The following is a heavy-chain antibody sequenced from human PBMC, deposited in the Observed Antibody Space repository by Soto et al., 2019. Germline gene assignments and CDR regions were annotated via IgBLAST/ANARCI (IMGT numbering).Heavy chain of an antibody. CDR1: GYTFTSYY. CDR2: INPSGGST. J-gene: IGHJ3*02. Sequence: ASVKVSCKASGYTFTSYYMHWGRQAPGQGLEWMGIINPSGGSTSYAQKFQGRVTMTRDTSTSTAYMELRSLRSDDTAVYYCARVEAWYGALHIDIWGQGRMVTVSS. V-gene: IGHV1-46*01. D-gene: IGHD4-17*01. CDR3: ARVEAWYGALHIDI.